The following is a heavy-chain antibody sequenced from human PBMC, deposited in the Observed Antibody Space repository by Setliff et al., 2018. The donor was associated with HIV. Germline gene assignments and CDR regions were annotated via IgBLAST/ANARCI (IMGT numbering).Heavy chain of an antibody. Sequence: PGGSLRLSCAASGFTFSDHYMDWVRQAPGKGLEWVGRVRKKTNSYTTEYAASVKGRFTISRDDSKNSLFLQMSSLKTEDTAVYYCAMIVILVVAGTDYYGMDVWGQGTTVTVSS. CDR1: GFTFSDHY. D-gene: IGHD3-22*01. CDR2: VRKKTNSYTT. J-gene: IGHJ6*02. V-gene: IGHV3-72*01. CDR3: AMIVILVVAGTDYYGMDV.